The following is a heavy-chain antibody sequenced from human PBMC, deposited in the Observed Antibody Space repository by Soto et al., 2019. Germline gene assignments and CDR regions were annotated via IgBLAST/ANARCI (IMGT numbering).Heavy chain of an antibody. J-gene: IGHJ3*02. D-gene: IGHD3-22*01. CDR3: AKDQYYYDSSGYYYLGAFDI. CDR2: ISGSGGST. Sequence: GESLKISCAASGFTFSSYAMSWVRQAPGKGLEWVSAISGSGGSTYYADSVKGRFTISRDNSKNTLYLQMNSLRAEDTAVYYCAKDQYYYDSSGYYYLGAFDIWGQGTMVTVSS. CDR1: GFTFSSYA. V-gene: IGHV3-23*01.